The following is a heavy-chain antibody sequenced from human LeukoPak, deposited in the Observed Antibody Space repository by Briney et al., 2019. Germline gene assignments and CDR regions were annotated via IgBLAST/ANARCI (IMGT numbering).Heavy chain of an antibody. CDR3: ATDRGFASFDY. CDR2: ISSSSTFI. V-gene: IGHV3-21*01. Sequence: GGSLRLSCAASGFTFSSYAMNWVRQAPGKGLEWISSISSSSTFIYYADSVKGRFTISRDNGKNSLYLQLNSLRAEDTAVYYCATDRGFASFDYWGQGTLVTVSS. CDR1: GFTFSSYA. D-gene: IGHD3-3*01. J-gene: IGHJ4*02.